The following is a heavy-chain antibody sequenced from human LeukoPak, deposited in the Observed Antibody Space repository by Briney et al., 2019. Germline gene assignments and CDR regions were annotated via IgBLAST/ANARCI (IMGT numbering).Heavy chain of an antibody. CDR1: GGSISSYY. J-gene: IGHJ6*03. CDR2: FYTSGST. V-gene: IGHV4-4*07. CDR3: ARTQYSSSSDYYMDV. Sequence: KASETLSLTCTVSGGSISSYYWSWIRQPAGKGLQWLGRFYTSGSTNYNPSLKSRVTMSVDTSKNQVSLKLASVTAADTAVYYCARTQYSSSSDYYMDVWGKGTTVTVSS. D-gene: IGHD6-6*01.